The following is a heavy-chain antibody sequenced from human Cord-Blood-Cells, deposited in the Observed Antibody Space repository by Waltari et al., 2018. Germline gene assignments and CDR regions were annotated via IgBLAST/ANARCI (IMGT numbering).Heavy chain of an antibody. CDR1: GGSFSGYY. Sequence: QVQLQQWGAGLLKPSETLSLTCAVYGGSFSGYYWSWICQPPGKGLEWIGEINHSGSTNYNPSLKGRVTISVDTSKNQFSLKLSSVTAADTAVYYCARGYCSSTSCYTPFYYYYGMDVWGQGTTVTVSS. CDR3: ARGYCSSTSCYTPFYYYYGMDV. J-gene: IGHJ6*02. D-gene: IGHD2-2*02. V-gene: IGHV4-34*01. CDR2: INHSGST.